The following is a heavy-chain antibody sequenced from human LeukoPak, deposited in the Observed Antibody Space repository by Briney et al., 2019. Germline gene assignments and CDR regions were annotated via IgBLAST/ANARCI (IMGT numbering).Heavy chain of an antibody. CDR1: GYSISSGHY. CDR3: ARSLRDTSSTAGYDS. J-gene: IGHJ4*02. D-gene: IGHD2-2*01. Sequence: PSETLSLTCNVSGYSISSGHYWAWIRQPPGKGLEWIGCISYRGDTYYNPSLKSRVTMSVDSSKSQLSLKARSVTAADTAVYFCARSLRDTSSTAGYDSWGQGTLVTVSS. V-gene: IGHV4-38-2*02. CDR2: ISYRGDT.